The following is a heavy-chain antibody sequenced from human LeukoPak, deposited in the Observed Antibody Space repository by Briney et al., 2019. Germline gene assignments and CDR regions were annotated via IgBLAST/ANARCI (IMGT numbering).Heavy chain of an antibody. Sequence: ASVKVSCKASGYTFTGYYMHWVQQAPGQGLEWMGRINPNSGGTNYAQKFQGRVTMTRDTSISTAYMELSRLRSDDTAVYYCARDGGPTPWYCSSTSCYDGMDVWGQGTTVTVSS. CDR1: GYTFTGYY. J-gene: IGHJ6*02. D-gene: IGHD2-2*01. CDR2: INPNSGGT. CDR3: ARDGGPTPWYCSSTSCYDGMDV. V-gene: IGHV1-2*06.